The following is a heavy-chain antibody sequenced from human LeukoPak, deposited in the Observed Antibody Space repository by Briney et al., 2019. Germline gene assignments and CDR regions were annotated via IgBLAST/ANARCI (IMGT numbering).Heavy chain of an antibody. CDR2: ISYDGSNK. V-gene: IGHV3-30*18. CDR3: AKDQGHRTEAGVFDY. CDR1: GFTFSSYG. Sequence: RGSLRLSCAASGFTFSSYGMHWVRQAPGKGLEWVAVISYDGSNKYYADSVKGRFTISRDNSKNTLYLQMNSLRAEDTAVYYCAKDQGHRTEAGVFDYWGQGTLVTVSS. D-gene: IGHD6-19*01. J-gene: IGHJ4*02.